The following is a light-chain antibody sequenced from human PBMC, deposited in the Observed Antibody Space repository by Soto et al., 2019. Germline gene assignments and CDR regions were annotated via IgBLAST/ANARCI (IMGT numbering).Light chain of an antibody. Sequence: DIVMTQSPDSLAVSLGERATINCKSSQSVLYSSNNRNYLAWYQQNPGQPPKLLIDWASTRESGVPDRFSGSGSGTDFTLTISSLQAEDVAVYYCQKYYSTPYTFGQGTKLEIK. CDR3: QKYYSTPYT. CDR2: WAS. CDR1: QSVLYSSNNRNY. J-gene: IGKJ2*01. V-gene: IGKV4-1*01.